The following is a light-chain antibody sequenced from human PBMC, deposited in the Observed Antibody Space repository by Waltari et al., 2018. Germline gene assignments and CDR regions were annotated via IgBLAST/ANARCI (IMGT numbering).Light chain of an antibody. CDR2: GAS. CDR3: QQYGRT. Sequence: EIVLTQSPGTLSLSPGERATLSCRASQSVSSSYLAWYQQKPGQAPRLLIYGASSRATGIPDRFSVSGSGTDFTLTISRLEPEDFAVYYCQQYGRTFGPGTKVDIK. CDR1: QSVSSSY. V-gene: IGKV3-20*01. J-gene: IGKJ3*01.